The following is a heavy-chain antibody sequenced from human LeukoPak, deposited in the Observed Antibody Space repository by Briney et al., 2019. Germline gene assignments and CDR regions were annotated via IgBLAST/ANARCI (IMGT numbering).Heavy chain of an antibody. D-gene: IGHD2-15*01. Sequence: SETLSLTGTVSGYSIRSYYWNWIRQPAGKGLEWIGRIQASGSTNDNPSLKSRIIMSIDTSKNQFSLKLTSVTAADTAVYYCAKDDLITGGKNWFDLWGQGTLVTVSS. CDR2: IQASGST. J-gene: IGHJ5*02. CDR3: AKDDLITGGKNWFDL. CDR1: GYSIRSYY. V-gene: IGHV4-4*07.